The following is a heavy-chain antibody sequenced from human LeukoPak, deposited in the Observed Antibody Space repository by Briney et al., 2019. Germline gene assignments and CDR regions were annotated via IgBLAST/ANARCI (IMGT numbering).Heavy chain of an antibody. CDR3: ARDPGDY. V-gene: IGHV3-48*03. CDR1: GLTSRSFK. J-gene: IGHJ4*02. Sequence: GSLKLSFPAPGLTSRSFKRNWVPQAPGKGLEWVSYISSSGSTIYYADSVKGRFTISRDNAKNSLYLQMNSLRVEDTAVYYCARDPGDYWGQGTLVTVSS. CDR2: ISSSGSTI.